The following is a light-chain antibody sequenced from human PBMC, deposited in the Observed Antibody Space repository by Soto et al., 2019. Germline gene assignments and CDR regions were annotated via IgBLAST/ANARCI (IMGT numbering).Light chain of an antibody. CDR2: GAS. CDR3: QQYDSSPPT. Sequence: EIVLTQSPGTLSLSPGDRATLSCRASQSVTTNYLAWYQRKPGQAPRLLIYGASNRATDIPARFSGGGSGTDFTLTITRLGPEDFAVYYCQQYDSSPPTFGQGTKVEI. V-gene: IGKV3-20*01. CDR1: QSVTTNY. J-gene: IGKJ1*01.